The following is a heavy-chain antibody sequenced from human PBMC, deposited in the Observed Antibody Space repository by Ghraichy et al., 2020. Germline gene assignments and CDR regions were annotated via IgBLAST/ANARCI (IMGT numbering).Heavy chain of an antibody. Sequence: GGSLRLSCAASGFTFSSYAMSWVRQAPGKGLEWVSAISGSGGSTYYADSVKGRFTISRDNSKNTLYLQMNSLRAEDTAVYYCAKVLDPPLWYGAFDIWGQGTMVTVAS. CDR1: GFTFSSYA. V-gene: IGHV3-23*01. J-gene: IGHJ3*02. D-gene: IGHD3-10*01. CDR3: AKVLDPPLWYGAFDI. CDR2: ISGSGGST.